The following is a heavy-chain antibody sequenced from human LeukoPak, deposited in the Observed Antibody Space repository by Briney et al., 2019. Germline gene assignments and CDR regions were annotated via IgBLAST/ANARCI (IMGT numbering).Heavy chain of an antibody. CDR2: ISAYNGNT. CDR3: ATASTIAAAGASDY. D-gene: IGHD6-13*01. Sequence: ASVKVSCKASGYTFTSYGISWVRQAPGQGLEWMGWISAYNGNTNYAQKLQGRVTMTTDTSTSTAYMELRSLRSDDTAVYYCATASTIAAAGASDYWGQGTLVTVSS. CDR1: GYTFTSYG. J-gene: IGHJ4*02. V-gene: IGHV1-18*01.